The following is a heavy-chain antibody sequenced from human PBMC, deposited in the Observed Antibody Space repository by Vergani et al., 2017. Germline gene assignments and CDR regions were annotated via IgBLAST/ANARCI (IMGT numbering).Heavy chain of an antibody. D-gene: IGHD4-17*01. CDR2: IKNDESRK. V-gene: IGHV3-30*14. J-gene: IGHJ1*01. CDR1: GFTFSTYA. CDR3: AKAPYADYEYFQS. Sequence: VQLLESGGGLVQPGGSLRLSCAASGFTFSTYAMTWVRQAPGKGLEWVAFIKNDESRKNCAESLKDRFTISRDNSKNMLYLQMNNLRPEDTAVYYCAKAPYADYEYFQSWGQGTLVTVSS.